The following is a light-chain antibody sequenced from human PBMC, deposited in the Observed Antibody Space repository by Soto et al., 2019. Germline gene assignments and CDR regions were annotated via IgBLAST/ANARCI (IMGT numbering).Light chain of an antibody. CDR1: QSVSGN. CDR2: GAS. CDR3: QQYNNWPPWT. Sequence: EIVMTQSPATLSVCPGERATLSCRASQSVSGNLAWYQQKPGQAPRLLIYGASTRATGIPARFSGSGSGTEFTLTISSLQSEDFAVYYCQQYNNWPPWTFCQGTKVEIK. V-gene: IGKV3-15*01. J-gene: IGKJ1*01.